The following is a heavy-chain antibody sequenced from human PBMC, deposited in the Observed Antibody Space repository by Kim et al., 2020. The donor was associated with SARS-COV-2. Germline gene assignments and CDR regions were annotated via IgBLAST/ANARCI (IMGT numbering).Heavy chain of an antibody. CDR2: TI. V-gene: IGHV3-48*03. CDR3: ARDYSNLFDY. Sequence: TINYADSVKGRFTISRDNAKNSLYLQMSSLRAEDTAIYYCARDYSNLFDYWGQGTLVTVSS. D-gene: IGHD1-7*01. J-gene: IGHJ4*02.